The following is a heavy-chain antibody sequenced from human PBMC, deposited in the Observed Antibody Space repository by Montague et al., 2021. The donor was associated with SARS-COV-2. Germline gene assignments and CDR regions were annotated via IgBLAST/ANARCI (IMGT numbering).Heavy chain of an antibody. CDR2: IFHSGIT. V-gene: IGHV4-59*13. Sequence: SETLSLTCSVSGVSISSYYWSWIRQSPGKGLEWIGYIFHSGITDYNPSLKSRVTISVDMSKNQFSLQLNSVTAADSAVYYCARTEYNWNDWSDPWGQGTLVTVSS. D-gene: IGHD1-20*01. J-gene: IGHJ5*02. CDR1: GVSISSYY. CDR3: ARTEYNWNDWSDP.